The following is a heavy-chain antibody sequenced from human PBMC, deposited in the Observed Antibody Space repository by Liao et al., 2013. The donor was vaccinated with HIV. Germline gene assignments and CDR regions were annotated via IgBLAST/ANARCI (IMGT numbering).Heavy chain of an antibody. CDR1: GGSISSGSYY. V-gene: IGHV4-61*02. D-gene: IGHD3-16*02. CDR2: IYYGGST. Sequence: QLQLQESGPGLVKPSQTLSLTCSVSGGSISSGSYYWSWFRQPAGKGLEWIGRIYYGGSTYYNPSLKSRISMSLDTSKIHFSLRLRSVTAADTAVYFCAIGGSNYRFDAFDIWGQGTRVTVSS. CDR3: AIGGSNYRFDAFDI. J-gene: IGHJ3*02.